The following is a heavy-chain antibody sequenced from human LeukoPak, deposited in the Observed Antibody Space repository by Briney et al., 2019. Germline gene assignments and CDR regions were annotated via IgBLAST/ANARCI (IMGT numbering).Heavy chain of an antibody. CDR2: INPSGGST. V-gene: IGHV1-46*01. J-gene: IGHJ4*02. Sequence: GASVKVSCKASGYTFTSYYMHWVRQAPGQGLEWMGIINPSGGSTSYAQKFQGRVTMTRDMSTSTVYMELSSLRSEGTAVYYCAAGLYYYGSGSYYQDYWGQGTLVTVSS. D-gene: IGHD3-10*01. CDR3: AAGLYYYGSGSYYQDY. CDR1: GYTFTSYY.